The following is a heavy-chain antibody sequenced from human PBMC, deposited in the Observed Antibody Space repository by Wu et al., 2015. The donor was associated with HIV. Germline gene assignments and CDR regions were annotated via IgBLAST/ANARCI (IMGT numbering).Heavy chain of an antibody. CDR1: GGTFSSYA. Sequence: QVQLVQSGAEVKKPGSSVKVSCKASGGTFSSYAISWVRQAPGQGLEWMGGIIPIFGTANYAQKFQGRVTITTDESTSTAYMELSSLRSEDTAVYYCARNLQRWLQLRRANYYYYGMDVWGQGTTGHRLL. CDR2: IIPIFGTA. V-gene: IGHV1-69*05. CDR3: ARNLQRWLQLRRANYYYYGMDV. D-gene: IGHD5-24*01. J-gene: IGHJ6*02.